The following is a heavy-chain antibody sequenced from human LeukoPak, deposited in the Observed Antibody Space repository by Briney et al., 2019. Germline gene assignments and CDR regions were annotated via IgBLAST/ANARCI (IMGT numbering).Heavy chain of an antibody. CDR2: ITPNADRT. CDR3: AIMHGYYDGSGYWVQ. CDR1: GFTFGSYG. J-gene: IGHJ1*01. V-gene: IGHV3-23*01. D-gene: IGHD3-22*01. Sequence: GGSLRLSYAASGFTFGSYGMSWVRQAPGKGLEWVSFITPNADRTSYADSVEGRFTISRDNPRNTLYMQMNSLRDEDTALYYCAIMHGYYDGSGYWVQWGQGTLVTVSS.